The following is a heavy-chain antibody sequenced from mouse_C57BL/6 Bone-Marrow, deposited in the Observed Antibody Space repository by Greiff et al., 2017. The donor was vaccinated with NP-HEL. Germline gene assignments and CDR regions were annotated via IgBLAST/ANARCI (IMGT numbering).Heavy chain of an antibody. V-gene: IGHV1-64*01. CDR1: GYTFTSYW. CDR3: ARNYYGSSYYAMDY. CDR2: IHPNSGST. J-gene: IGHJ4*01. D-gene: IGHD1-1*01. Sequence: QVQLQQPGAELVKPGASVKLSCKASGYTFTSYWMHWVKQRPGQGLEWIGMIHPNSGSTNYNEKFKSKATLTVDKSSSTAYMQLSSLTSEDSAVYDCARNYYGSSYYAMDYWGQGTSVTVSS.